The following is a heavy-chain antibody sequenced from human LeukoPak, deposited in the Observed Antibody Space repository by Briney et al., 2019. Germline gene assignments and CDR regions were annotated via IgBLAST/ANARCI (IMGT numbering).Heavy chain of an antibody. Sequence: KPSETLSLTCAVYGGSFSGYYWSWIRQPPGKGLEWIGEINHSGSTNYNPSLKSQVTISVDASKNQLSLKLSSVTAADTAVYYCARVYYYGSGSFDYWGQGTLVTVSS. CDR1: GGSFSGYY. CDR2: INHSGST. D-gene: IGHD3-10*01. J-gene: IGHJ4*02. CDR3: ARVYYYGSGSFDY. V-gene: IGHV4-34*01.